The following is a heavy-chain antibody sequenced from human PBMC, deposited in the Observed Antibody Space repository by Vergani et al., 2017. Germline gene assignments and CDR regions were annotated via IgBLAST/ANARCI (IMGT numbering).Heavy chain of an antibody. CDR1: GGSISSYY. J-gene: IGHJ4*02. D-gene: IGHD6-13*01. CDR2: IYYSGST. CDR3: ARGRTKYSSSWGY. Sequence: QLQLQESGPGLVKPSETLSLTCTVSGGSISSYYWSWIRQPPGKGLEWIGYIYYSGSTNYNPSLKSRVTISVDTSKNQFSLKLSSVTAADTAVYYCARGRTKYSSSWGYWGQGTLVTVSS. V-gene: IGHV4-59*01.